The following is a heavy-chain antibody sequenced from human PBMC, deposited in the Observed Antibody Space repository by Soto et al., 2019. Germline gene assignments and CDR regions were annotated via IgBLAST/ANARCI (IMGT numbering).Heavy chain of an antibody. CDR3: ARGSAWLRFYHFDY. D-gene: IGHD5-12*01. CDR1: GVTFSSYG. Sequence: PGGSLRLSCAASGVTFSSYGMDGVRQAPGKGLEWVSSISSSSSYIYYADSVKGRFTISRDNAKNSLYLQMNSLRAEDTAVYYCARGSAWLRFYHFDYWGQGTLVTVSS. CDR2: ISSSSSYI. V-gene: IGHV3-21*01. J-gene: IGHJ4*02.